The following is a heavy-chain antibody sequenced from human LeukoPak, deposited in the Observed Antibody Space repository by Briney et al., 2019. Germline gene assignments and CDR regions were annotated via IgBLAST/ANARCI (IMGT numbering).Heavy chain of an antibody. CDR2: INHSGST. J-gene: IGHJ6*03. CDR3: ARHKRFRYDSSGYYYRYYYYYMDV. V-gene: IGHV4-34*01. Sequence: SETLSLTCAVYGRSFSGYYWTWIRQTPGKGLEWIGEINHSGSTNYNPSPKSRVTISVDTSKNQFSLKLSSVTAADTAVYYCARHKRFRYDSSGYYYRYYYYYMDVWGKGTTVTISS. CDR1: GRSFSGYY. D-gene: IGHD3-22*01.